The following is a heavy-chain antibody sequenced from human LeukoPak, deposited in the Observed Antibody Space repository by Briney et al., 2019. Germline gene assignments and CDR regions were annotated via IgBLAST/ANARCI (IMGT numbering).Heavy chain of an antibody. V-gene: IGHV1-2*02. CDR2: INPNSGGT. Sequence: VASVKVSCKASGYTFTGYYMHWVRQAPGQGLEWMGSINPNSGGTNYAQKFQGRVTMTRDTSISTAYMELSRLRSDDTAVYYCARVPIAAAGTLFDYWGQGTLVTVSS. D-gene: IGHD6-13*01. J-gene: IGHJ4*02. CDR1: GYTFTGYY. CDR3: ARVPIAAAGTLFDY.